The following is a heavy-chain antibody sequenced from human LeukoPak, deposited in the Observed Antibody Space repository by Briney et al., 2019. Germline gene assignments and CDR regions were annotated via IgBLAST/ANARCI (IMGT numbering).Heavy chain of an antibody. J-gene: IGHJ4*02. CDR2: ISSSSSYI. V-gene: IGHV3-21*01. CDR1: GFTFSSYS. CDR3: ARNTYYYDSSGYESVPPYY. Sequence: EGSLRLSCAASGFTFSSYSMNWVRQAPGKGLEWVSSISSSSSYIYYADSVKGRFTISRDNAKNSLYLQMNSLRAEDTAVYYCARNTYYYDSSGYESVPPYYWGQGTLVTVSS. D-gene: IGHD3-22*01.